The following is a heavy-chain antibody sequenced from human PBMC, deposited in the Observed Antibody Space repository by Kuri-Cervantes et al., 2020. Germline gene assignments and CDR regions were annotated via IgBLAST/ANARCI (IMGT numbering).Heavy chain of an antibody. CDR3: ARAVGDY. J-gene: IGHJ4*02. CDR2: ISSSRSSI. CDR1: GFTFDDYA. D-gene: IGHD2-15*01. Sequence: GGSLRLSCAASGFTFDDYAMHWVRQAPGKGLEWVSYISSSRSSIDYADSVKGRFTISRDNAKNSLYLQMNSLRAEDTAVYYCARAVGDYWGQGTLVTVSS. V-gene: IGHV3-48*01.